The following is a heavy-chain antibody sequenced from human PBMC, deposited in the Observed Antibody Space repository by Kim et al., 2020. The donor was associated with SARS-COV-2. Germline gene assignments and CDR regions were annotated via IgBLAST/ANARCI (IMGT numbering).Heavy chain of an antibody. D-gene: IGHD6-13*01. CDR3: ASLPGGYSSSWYVGKYNWFDP. V-gene: IGHV4-59*08. CDR2: IYYSGST. Sequence: SETLSLTCTVSGGSISSYYWSWIRQPPGKGLEWIGYIYYSGSTNYNPSLKSRVTISVDTSKNQFSLKLSSVTAADTAVYYCASLPGGYSSSWYVGKYNWFDPWGQGTLVTVSS. CDR1: GGSISSYY. J-gene: IGHJ5*02.